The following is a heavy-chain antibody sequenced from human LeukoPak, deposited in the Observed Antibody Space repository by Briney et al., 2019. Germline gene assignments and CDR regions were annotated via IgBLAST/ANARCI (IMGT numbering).Heavy chain of an antibody. D-gene: IGHD2-2*01. CDR2: ISGSGGST. CDR3: AKDAGVFGPHCSSTSCYVVVNSNYFDY. V-gene: IGHV3-23*01. J-gene: IGHJ4*02. CDR1: GFTFSSYA. Sequence: PGGSLRLSCAASGFTFSSYAMSWVRQAPGKGLEWVSAISGSGGSTYYADSVKGRFTISRDNSKNTLYLQMNSLRAEDTAVYYCAKDAGVFGPHCSSTSCYVVVNSNYFDYWGQGTLVTVSS.